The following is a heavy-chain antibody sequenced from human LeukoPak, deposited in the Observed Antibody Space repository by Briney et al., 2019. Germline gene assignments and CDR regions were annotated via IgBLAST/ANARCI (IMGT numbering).Heavy chain of an antibody. D-gene: IGHD5-12*01. J-gene: IGHJ4*02. CDR3: AKGGQTDRFDY. CDR1: GFTFNSYA. Sequence: SGGSLRLSCAASGFTFNSYAMSWVRQAPGKGLEWVSGITNSGGNTYYADSVKGRFTISRDNSKSTLYLQMNSLRAEDTAAFYCAKGGQTDRFDYWGQGALVTVSS. CDR2: ITNSGGNT. V-gene: IGHV3-23*01.